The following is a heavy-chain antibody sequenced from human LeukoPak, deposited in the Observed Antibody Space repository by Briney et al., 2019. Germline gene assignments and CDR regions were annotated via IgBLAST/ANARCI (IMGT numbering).Heavy chain of an antibody. V-gene: IGHV3-33*01. J-gene: IGHJ4*02. CDR2: IWYDGSGK. Sequence: PGGSLRLSCAASRFTFTDYGMHWVRQPPGKGLEWVALIWYDGSGKYYADSVKGRFTISRDNSKNTLYLQMNSLRAEDTAVYYCARDWCGGGSCYYSDHWGQGTLVTVSS. D-gene: IGHD2-15*01. CDR1: RFTFTDYG. CDR3: ARDWCGGGSCYYSDH.